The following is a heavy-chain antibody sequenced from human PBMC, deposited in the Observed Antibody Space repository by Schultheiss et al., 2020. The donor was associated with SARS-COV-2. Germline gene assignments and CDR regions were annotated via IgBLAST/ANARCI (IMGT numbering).Heavy chain of an antibody. Sequence: GGSLRLSFAASGFTFSSYAMSWVRQAPGKGLEWVSAISGSGGSTYYADSVEGRFTISRDNSKNTLYLQMNSLRAEDTAVYYCARAGYCSGGSCYPPGPKYYFDYWGQGTLVTVSS. J-gene: IGHJ4*02. CDR3: ARAGYCSGGSCYPPGPKYYFDY. V-gene: IGHV3-23*01. D-gene: IGHD2-15*01. CDR2: ISGSGGST. CDR1: GFTFSSYA.